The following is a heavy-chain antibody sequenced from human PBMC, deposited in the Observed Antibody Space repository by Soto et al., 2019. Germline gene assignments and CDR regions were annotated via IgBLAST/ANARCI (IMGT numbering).Heavy chain of an antibody. CDR2: ILIDGTT. V-gene: IGHV3-53*01. J-gene: IGHJ5*02. CDR3: ARTDSSGYYSWFDP. CDR1: GFSVRSSQ. D-gene: IGHD3-22*01. Sequence: PGGSLRLSCAASGFSVRSSQMSWVRQAPGKGLEWVSVILIDGTTHYGVSVKGRFTISRDNSKNTLYLQMNSLRAEDTAVYYCARTDSSGYYSWFDPWGQGTLVTVS.